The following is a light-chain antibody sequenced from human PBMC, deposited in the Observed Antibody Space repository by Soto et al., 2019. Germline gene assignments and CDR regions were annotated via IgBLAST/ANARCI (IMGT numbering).Light chain of an antibody. CDR2: EVS. J-gene: IGLJ1*01. V-gene: IGLV2-14*01. CDR1: SSDVGGYNY. CDR3: SSYRSTSNYV. Sequence: QSVLTQPASVSGSPGQSITISCTGTSSDVGGYNYVSWFQQHPDKVPKLMIYEVSNRPSWVSSRFSGSKSGNTASLTISGLQAEDEADYYCSSYRSTSNYVFGSGTKVTVL.